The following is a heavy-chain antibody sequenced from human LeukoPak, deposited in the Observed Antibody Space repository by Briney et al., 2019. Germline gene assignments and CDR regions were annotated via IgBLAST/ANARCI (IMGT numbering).Heavy chain of an antibody. D-gene: IGHD3-10*01. CDR3: ARGDYYGSGSYQYYYMDV. J-gene: IGHJ6*03. Sequence: ASVKVSCKASGYTFTGYYMHWVRQAPGQGLEWMGWINPNSGGTNYAQKFQGRVTMTRDTSISTAYMELSRLRSEDTAVYYCARGDYYGSGSYQYYYMDVWGKGTTVTISS. V-gene: IGHV1-2*02. CDR1: GYTFTGYY. CDR2: INPNSGGT.